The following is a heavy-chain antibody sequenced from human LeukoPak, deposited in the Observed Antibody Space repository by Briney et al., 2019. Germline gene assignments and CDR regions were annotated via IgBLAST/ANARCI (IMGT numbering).Heavy chain of an antibody. J-gene: IGHJ4*02. CDR2: IYTSGGT. D-gene: IGHD5-12*01. Sequence: SETLSLTCTVSGGSISSYYWSRIRQPAGKGLEWIGRIYTSGGTNYNPSLKSRVTMSVDTSKNQFSLKLSSVTAADTAVYYCARDGGYSGYDYLAVGYYFDYWGQGTLVTVSS. CDR3: ARDGGYSGYDYLAVGYYFDY. CDR1: GGSISSYY. V-gene: IGHV4-4*07.